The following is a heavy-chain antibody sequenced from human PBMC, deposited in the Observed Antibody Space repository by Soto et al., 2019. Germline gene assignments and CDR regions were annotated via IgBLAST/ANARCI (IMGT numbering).Heavy chain of an antibody. D-gene: IGHD3-22*01. J-gene: IGHJ4*02. CDR1: GYSFAGYW. CDR3: ARQIYDSDTGPNFQYYFDS. V-gene: IGHV5-10-1*01. CDR2: IDPSDSQT. Sequence: PGECLRISDRGSGYSFAGYWITWVRQKPGKGLGWMGRIDPSDSQTYYSPSFRGHVTISATKSITTVFLQWSSLRASDTAMYYCARQIYDSDTGPNFQYYFDSWGQGTPVPVSS.